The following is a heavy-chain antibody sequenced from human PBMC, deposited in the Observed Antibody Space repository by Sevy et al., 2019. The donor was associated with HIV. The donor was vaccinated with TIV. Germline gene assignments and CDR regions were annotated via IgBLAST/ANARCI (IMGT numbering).Heavy chain of an antibody. CDR2: MTSSGSYI. CDR3: VRDGWNY. D-gene: IGHD2-15*01. Sequence: GGSLRLSCAASGFTFSTSTMNWVRQAPGKGLEWVSLMTSSGSYILYADSVNGRFTISSDNAKNSVFLQMNSLRVEDTAVYYCVRDGWNYWGQGTLVTVSS. CDR1: GFTFSTST. J-gene: IGHJ4*02. V-gene: IGHV3-21*01.